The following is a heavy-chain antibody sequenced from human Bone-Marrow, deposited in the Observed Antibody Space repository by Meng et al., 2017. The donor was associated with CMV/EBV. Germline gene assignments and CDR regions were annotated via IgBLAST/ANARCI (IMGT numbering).Heavy chain of an antibody. J-gene: IGHJ3*02. CDR3: ARRDSPAPEDAFDI. CDR2: INGDGSVK. CDR1: GFTFTNYW. V-gene: IGHV3-7*01. D-gene: IGHD1-14*01. Sequence: GGSLRLSCAVSGFTFTNYWMTWVRQAPGKGLEWVANINGDGSVKHYVDSVKGRFTMSRDNAKNSVYLQLNGLRAEDTAVYYCARRDSPAPEDAFDIWGQGTMVTVSS.